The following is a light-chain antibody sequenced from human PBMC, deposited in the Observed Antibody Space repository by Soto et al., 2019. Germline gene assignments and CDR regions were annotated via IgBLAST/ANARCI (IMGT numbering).Light chain of an antibody. CDR3: QQRNMWPIT. J-gene: IGKJ5*01. Sequence: EFVLTQSPGTLSLSPGERATLSCRASQSLTNSFIAWYQQRPGQAPRLLIYDTSSRASGIPDRFSGSGPGTDFTLTISSLEPEDSAVYYCQQRNMWPITFGQGTRLEIK. CDR1: QSLTNSF. CDR2: DTS. V-gene: IGKV3D-20*02.